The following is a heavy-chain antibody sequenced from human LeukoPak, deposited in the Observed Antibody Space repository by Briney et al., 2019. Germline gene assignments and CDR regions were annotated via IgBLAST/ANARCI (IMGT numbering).Heavy chain of an antibody. Sequence: GGSLRLSCAASGFTFSSYGMYWVRQAPGKGQEWVAVIWYDGSNKYYADSVTGRFTISRDNSKNTLYLQMNSLRAEDTAVYYCAKDLGSDYARSAFDIWGQGTMVTVSS. CDR3: AKDLGSDYARSAFDI. D-gene: IGHD1-26*01. CDR1: GFTFSSYG. CDR2: IWYDGSNK. J-gene: IGHJ3*02. V-gene: IGHV3-33*06.